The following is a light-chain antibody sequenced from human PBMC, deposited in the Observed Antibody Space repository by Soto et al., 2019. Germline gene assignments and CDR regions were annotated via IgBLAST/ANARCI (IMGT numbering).Light chain of an antibody. CDR2: GAS. V-gene: IGKV3-15*01. Sequence: IVWTQAPGTLCLSPGERATLSFGASQSVSSNLAWYQQKPGQAPRLLIYGASTRATGIPARFSGSGSGTEFTLTINSLEPDDFAVYYCQQRDSWPITFGQGTRLEIK. CDR1: QSVSSN. CDR3: QQRDSWPIT. J-gene: IGKJ5*01.